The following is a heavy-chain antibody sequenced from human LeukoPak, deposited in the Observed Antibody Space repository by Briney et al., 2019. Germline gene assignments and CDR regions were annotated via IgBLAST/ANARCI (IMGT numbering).Heavy chain of an antibody. V-gene: IGHV1-24*01. CDR1: GYTLTELS. J-gene: IGHJ4*02. CDR3: ATSYGYGRYFDY. D-gene: IGHD5-18*01. CDR2: FDPEDGET. Sequence: ASVKVSCKVSGYTLTELSMHWVRQAPGKGLEWMGGFDPEDGETIYAQKFQGRDTMTEDTSTDTAYMELSSLRSEDTAVYYCATSYGYGRYFDYWGQGTLVTVSS.